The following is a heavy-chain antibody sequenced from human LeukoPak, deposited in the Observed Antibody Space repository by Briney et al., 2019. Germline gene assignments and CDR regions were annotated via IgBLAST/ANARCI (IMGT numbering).Heavy chain of an antibody. CDR3: AKNRDGYNNGMDV. D-gene: IGHD5-24*01. CDR1: RFTFSSYG. Sequence: GGSLRLSCAASRFTFSSYGMSWVRQAPGKGLEWVSSISGSGGSTYYADSVKGRFTISRDNSKNTLYLQKNSLKAEDTAVYYCAKNRDGYNNGMDVWGQGTTVTVSS. CDR2: ISGSGGST. V-gene: IGHV3-23*01. J-gene: IGHJ6*02.